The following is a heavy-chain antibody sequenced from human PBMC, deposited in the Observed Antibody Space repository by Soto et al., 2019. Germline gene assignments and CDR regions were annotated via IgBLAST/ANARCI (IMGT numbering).Heavy chain of an antibody. D-gene: IGHD6-6*01. CDR3: ARDRHNNFFDP. V-gene: IGHV4-31*03. CDR2: IYYSGST. CDR1: GASMSSGGYY. Sequence: SETLSLTCTVSGASMSSGGYYWTWIRQSPGKGLEWIGYIYYSGSTYYSPSLESRVAISLDTSRSQFSLTLHSVTAADTAIYYCARDRHNNFFDPWGQGTLVTVSS. J-gene: IGHJ5*02.